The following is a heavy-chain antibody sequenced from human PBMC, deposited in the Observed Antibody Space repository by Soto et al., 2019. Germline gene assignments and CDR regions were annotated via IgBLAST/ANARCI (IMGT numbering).Heavy chain of an antibody. CDR1: GYTFTTYG. V-gene: IGHV1-18*01. J-gene: IGHJ3*01. CDR3: ARERPLEDSPLADAFDV. Sequence: QVHLVQSGAEVKKPGASVKVSCNSSGYTFTTYGVAWVRQVPGQGLEWMGWISGNNGKTFYAQSFQDRVTMTTDTSTSTAYMELRSLRSHDTAVYFCARERPLEDSPLADAFDVWGQGTRVTVSS. CDR2: ISGNNGKT. D-gene: IGHD1-1*01.